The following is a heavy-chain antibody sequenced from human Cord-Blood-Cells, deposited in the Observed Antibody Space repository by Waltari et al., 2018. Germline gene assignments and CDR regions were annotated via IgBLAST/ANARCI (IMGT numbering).Heavy chain of an antibody. Sequence: QVQLVQSGAEVKKPGASVKVSCKASGYTFTGYYMHWVRQAHGQGLEWMGWINPNSGGTNYAQKFQGRVTMTRDTSISTAYMELSRLRSDDTAVYYCAGDRCSSTSCYRDFDYWGQGTLVTVSS. CDR3: AGDRCSSTSCYRDFDY. CDR1: GYTFTGYY. CDR2: INPNSGGT. V-gene: IGHV1-2*02. J-gene: IGHJ4*02. D-gene: IGHD2-2*01.